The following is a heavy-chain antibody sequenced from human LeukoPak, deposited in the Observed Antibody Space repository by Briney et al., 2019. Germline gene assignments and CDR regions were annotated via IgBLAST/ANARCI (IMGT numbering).Heavy chain of an antibody. Sequence: PGGSLRLSCAASGFTFSRYGMHWVRQDPGRGLEWVALISYDGNNNYYADSVKGRFTIYRDNTKNKLYLQMNRLRAEDTAVYFCAKDQRGDILTGSPFDYWGQGTLVTVSS. V-gene: IGHV3-30*18. CDR3: AKDQRGDILTGSPFDY. D-gene: IGHD3-9*01. J-gene: IGHJ4*02. CDR2: ISYDGNNN. CDR1: GFTFSRYG.